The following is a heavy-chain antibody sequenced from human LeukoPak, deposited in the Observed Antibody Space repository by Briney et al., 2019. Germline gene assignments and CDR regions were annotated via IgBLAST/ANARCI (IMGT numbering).Heavy chain of an antibody. Sequence: SETLSLTCTVSGGSISSSSYYWGWIRQPPGKGLEWIGSIYYSGSTFYNPSLKSRVTVSVDTSKNQFSLKLSSVTAADTAVYYCARRASMGSWYFFDYWGQGALVTVSS. CDR3: ARRASMGSWYFFDY. V-gene: IGHV4-39*01. J-gene: IGHJ4*02. CDR2: IYYSGST. CDR1: GGSISSSSYY. D-gene: IGHD2-15*01.